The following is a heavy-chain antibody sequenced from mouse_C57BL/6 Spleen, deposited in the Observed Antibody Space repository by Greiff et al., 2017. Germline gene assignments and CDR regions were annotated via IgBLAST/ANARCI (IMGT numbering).Heavy chain of an antibody. CDR2: IRLKSDNYAT. J-gene: IGHJ2*01. CDR3: TYYSNLDY. Sequence: EVKLVESGGGLVQPGGSMKLSCVASGFTFSNYWMNWVRQSPEKGLEWVAQIRLKSDNYATHYAESVKGRFTISRDDSKSSVYLQMNNLSAEDTGIYYCTYYSNLDYWGQGTTLTVSS. CDR1: GFTFSNYW. D-gene: IGHD2-5*01. V-gene: IGHV6-3*01.